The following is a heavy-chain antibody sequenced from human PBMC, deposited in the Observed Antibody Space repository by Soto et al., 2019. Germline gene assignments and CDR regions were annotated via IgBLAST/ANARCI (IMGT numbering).Heavy chain of an antibody. D-gene: IGHD3-16*01. CDR3: ARRRLGGLVTAGFDP. J-gene: IGHJ5*02. Sequence: SETLSLTCTVSGGSISSGGYYWSWIRQHPGKGLEWIGYIYYSGSTYYNPSLKSRVTISVDTSKNQFSLKLSSVTAADTAVYYCARRRLGGLVTAGFDPWAQGTLVPVS. CDR1: GGSISSGGYY. CDR2: IYYSGST. V-gene: IGHV4-31*03.